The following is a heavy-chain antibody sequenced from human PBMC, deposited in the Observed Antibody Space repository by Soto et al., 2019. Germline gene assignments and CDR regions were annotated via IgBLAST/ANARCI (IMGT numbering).Heavy chain of an antibody. CDR3: AKGRHDFWSGYYGMDV. J-gene: IGHJ6*02. V-gene: IGHV3-30*18. D-gene: IGHD3-3*01. CDR1: GFTFSSYG. CDR2: ISYDGSNK. Sequence: GGSLRLSCAASGFTFSSYGMHWVRQAPGKGLEWVAVISYDGSNKYYADSVKGRSTISRDNSKNTLYLQMNSPRAEDTAVYYCAKGRHDFWSGYYGMDVWGQGTTVTVSS.